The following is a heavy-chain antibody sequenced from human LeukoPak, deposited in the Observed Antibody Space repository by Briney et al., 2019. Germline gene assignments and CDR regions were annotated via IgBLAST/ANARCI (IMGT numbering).Heavy chain of an antibody. CDR3: ARDSPPYCSGGSCFGLDP. CDR2: ISYDGSNK. V-gene: IGHV3-30*04. J-gene: IGHJ5*02. D-gene: IGHD2-15*01. Sequence: PGGSLRLSCAASGFTFSSYAMHWVRQAPGKALEWVAVISYDGSNKYYADSVKGRFTISRDNSKNTLYLQMNSLRAEDTAVYYCARDSPPYCSGGSCFGLDPWGQGTLVTVSS. CDR1: GFTFSSYA.